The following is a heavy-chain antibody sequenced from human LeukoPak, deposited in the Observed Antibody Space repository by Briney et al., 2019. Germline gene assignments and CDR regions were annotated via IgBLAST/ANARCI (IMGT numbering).Heavy chain of an antibody. CDR1: GFTFSDYA. D-gene: IGHD3-22*01. CDR3: ATDREGDPSAYYLV. J-gene: IGHJ4*02. V-gene: IGHV3-23*01. Sequence: GGSLRLYCAASGFTFSDYAMSWVRQAPGKGLEWVSTISDNGGGTYYADSVKGRFTISRDNSKNTLFLQMNSLRAEDSAVYYCATDREGDPSAYYLVGGQGTLITVSS. CDR2: ISDNGGGT.